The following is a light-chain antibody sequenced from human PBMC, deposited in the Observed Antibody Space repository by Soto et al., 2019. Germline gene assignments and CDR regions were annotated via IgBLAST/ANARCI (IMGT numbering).Light chain of an antibody. J-gene: IGKJ4*01. CDR2: GAS. CDR3: QQYETSPLT. CDR1: RSVSTSY. V-gene: IGKV3-20*01. Sequence: IVLTQSPGTLSLSPGDRATLSCRASRSVSTSYLAWYQQKPGQAPRLLIYGASSRATGIPDRFSGSGSGTDFTLTISRLEPEDFAVYYCQQYETSPLTFGGGTKVDIK.